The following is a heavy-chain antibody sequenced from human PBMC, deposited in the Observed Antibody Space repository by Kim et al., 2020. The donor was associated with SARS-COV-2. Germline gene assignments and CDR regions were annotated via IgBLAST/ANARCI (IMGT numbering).Heavy chain of an antibody. CDR1: GFTFSSYA. CDR3: ARDRQPGYSSGWYDYGMDV. D-gene: IGHD6-19*01. V-gene: IGHV3-30*04. CDR2: ISYDGSNK. Sequence: GGSLRLSCAASGFTFSSYAMHWVRQAPGKGLEWVAVISYDGSNKYYADSVKGRFTISRDNSKNTLYLQMNSLRAEDTAVYYCARDRQPGYSSGWYDYGMDVWGQGTTVTVSS. J-gene: IGHJ6*02.